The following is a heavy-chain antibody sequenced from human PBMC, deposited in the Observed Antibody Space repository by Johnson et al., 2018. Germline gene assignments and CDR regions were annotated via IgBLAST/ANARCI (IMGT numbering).Heavy chain of an antibody. J-gene: IGHJ3*02. CDR1: GFTVSSNY. D-gene: IGHD2-21*02. V-gene: IGHV3-66*02. CDR3: ARRTCCGGGCERDDAFDI. Sequence: VQLVESGGGLVQPGGSLRLSCAASGFTVSSNYMSWVRQAPGKGLEWVSVIYSGGSTYYADSVKGRFTISRDNSKNTLYLQMNSLRAEDTAVYYCARRTCCGGGCERDDAFDIWGPGTMVTVSS. CDR2: IYSGGST.